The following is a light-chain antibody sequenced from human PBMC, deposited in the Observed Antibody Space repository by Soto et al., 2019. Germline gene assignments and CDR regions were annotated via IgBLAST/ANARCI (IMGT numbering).Light chain of an antibody. CDR2: KAS. J-gene: IGKJ4*02. CDR3: QQYNSYPFT. CDR1: KSISSW. Sequence: DIQMTQSPSTLSASVGDRVTITCRASKSISSWLAWYQQKPGKAPKLLIYKASSLESGVPSRFSGSGSGTEFILTISSLQPDDYATYHCQQYNSYPFTFGGGTKVEIK. V-gene: IGKV1-5*03.